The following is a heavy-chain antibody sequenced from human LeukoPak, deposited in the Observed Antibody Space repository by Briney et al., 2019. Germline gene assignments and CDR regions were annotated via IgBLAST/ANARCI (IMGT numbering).Heavy chain of an antibody. Sequence: PSETLSLTCAVYGGSFSGYYWNWIRLPPGKGLEWIGQIHHTGSTNYNPSLKSRVTISLDTSKNQFSLKLSSVTAADTAVYYCARGPDDSYGLITYWGQGTLVTVSS. D-gene: IGHD5-18*01. CDR3: ARGPDDSYGLITY. V-gene: IGHV4-34*01. CDR2: IHHTGST. CDR1: GGSFSGYY. J-gene: IGHJ4*02.